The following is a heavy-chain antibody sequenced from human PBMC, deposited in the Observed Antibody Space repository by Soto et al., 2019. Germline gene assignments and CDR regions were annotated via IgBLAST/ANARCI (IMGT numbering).Heavy chain of an antibody. CDR1: GYSITAGGYY. D-gene: IGHD6-19*01. J-gene: IGHJ5*02. CDR3: ARMYSSGSGWFHP. CDR2: FYSSGSI. Sequence: SETLSLSCFVSGYSITAGGYYWSWIRHHPGKGLEWIGSFYSSGSIIYNPSLRSRVSISGDTSSNQFSMSLTSVTAADTARYYCARMYSSGSGWFHPWGQGTLVTVSS. V-gene: IGHV4-31*03.